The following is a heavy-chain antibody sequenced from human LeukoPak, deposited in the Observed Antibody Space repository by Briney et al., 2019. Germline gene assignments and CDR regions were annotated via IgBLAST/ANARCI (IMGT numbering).Heavy chain of an antibody. CDR1: GFTFSTFD. V-gene: IGHV3-30*02. D-gene: IGHD2-21*01. Sequence: GGSLRLSCAASGFTFSTFDMDWVRQAPGKGLEWVAFIRYDGSNKYYAESVKGRFTISRDNSKNTLSLQMNSLKGEDTAVYYCVKDSRRLISPRPFYFDNWGQGSLVTVSS. CDR2: IRYDGSNK. J-gene: IGHJ4*02. CDR3: VKDSRRLISPRPFYFDN.